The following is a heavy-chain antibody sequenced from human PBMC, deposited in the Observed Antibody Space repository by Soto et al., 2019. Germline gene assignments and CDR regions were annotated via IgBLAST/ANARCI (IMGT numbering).Heavy chain of an antibody. Sequence: EVQLLESGGGLVQPGGSLRLSCAASGFTFSSYAMSWVRQAPGKGLELVSAISGSGGSTYYADSVKGRFTISRDNSKNTLDLQMNSLRAEDTAVYYCAKLWEGFGDTLGMDVWGQGTTVTVSS. CDR3: AKLWEGFGDTLGMDV. D-gene: IGHD3-10*01. V-gene: IGHV3-23*01. CDR2: ISGSGGST. CDR1: GFTFSSYA. J-gene: IGHJ6*02.